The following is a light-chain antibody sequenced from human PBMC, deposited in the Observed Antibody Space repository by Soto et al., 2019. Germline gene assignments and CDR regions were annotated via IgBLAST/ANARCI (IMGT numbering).Light chain of an antibody. J-gene: IGKJ2*01. Sequence: DIQMTQSPSSLSASVGDRVTITCRASQNIFTYLNWYQQRPGKAPNLLIYAASNLQSGVPSRFSGSGSGTDFPLTISSLQPEDFATYYCQHSYSSPTFGQGTKLEIK. CDR1: QNIFTY. V-gene: IGKV1-39*01. CDR2: AAS. CDR3: QHSYSSPT.